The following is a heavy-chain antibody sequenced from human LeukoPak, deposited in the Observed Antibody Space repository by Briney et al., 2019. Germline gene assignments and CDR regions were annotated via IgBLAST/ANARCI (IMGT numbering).Heavy chain of an antibody. V-gene: IGHV3-48*01. Sequence: GGSLRLSCAASGFTVSSNYMSWVRQAPGKGLEWISYISSDSSVKYYADSVKGRFTISRDNAKNSLYLQMNSLRAEDMAVYYCARTFDYWGQGTLVTVSS. CDR3: ARTFDY. CDR1: GFTVSSNY. J-gene: IGHJ4*02. CDR2: ISSDSSVK.